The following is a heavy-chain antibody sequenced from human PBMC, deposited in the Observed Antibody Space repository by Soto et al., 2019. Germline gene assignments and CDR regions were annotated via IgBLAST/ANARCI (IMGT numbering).Heavy chain of an antibody. V-gene: IGHV2-5*02. CDR1: GFSLSTRGVG. J-gene: IGHJ4*02. D-gene: IGHD3-10*01. CDR3: IRVLWFGELF. CDR2: IYWDDDK. Sequence: QITLKESGPTLVKPTQTLTLTCTFSGFSLSTRGVGVGWIRQTPGKALEWLALIYWDDDKRYSPSLKIRLTITKDTSNDRVLLVMSNMEPLDTATYYCIRVLWFGELFWGQGTLVTVSS.